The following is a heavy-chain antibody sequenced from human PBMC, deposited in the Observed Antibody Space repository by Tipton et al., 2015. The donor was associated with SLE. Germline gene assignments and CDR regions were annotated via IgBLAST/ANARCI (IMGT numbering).Heavy chain of an antibody. D-gene: IGHD6-13*01. CDR2: IYTSGST. CDR3: ARDPHSSNWYY. CDR1: VGSNRSWSYY. Sequence: TLSLTCTVSVGSNRSWSYYWRWIRHPAGKGLEWVGNIYTSGSTNYNPSLKSRVTISIDTSKNQFSLKLSSVTAADTAVYYCARDPHSSNWYYWGQGTLVTVSS. V-gene: IGHV4-61*09. J-gene: IGHJ4*02.